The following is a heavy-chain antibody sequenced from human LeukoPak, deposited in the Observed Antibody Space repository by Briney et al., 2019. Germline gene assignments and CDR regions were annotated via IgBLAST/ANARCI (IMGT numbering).Heavy chain of an antibody. CDR3: AREGERSGFDYADYFDY. D-gene: IGHD5-12*01. J-gene: IGHJ4*02. V-gene: IGHV1-18*01. CDR2: ISAYNGNT. Sequence: ASVKVSCKASGYTFTSYGISWVRQAPGQGLEWMGWISAYNGNTNYAQKLQGRVTMTTDTSTSTAYMELRSLRSDDTAVYYCAREGERSGFDYADYFDYWGQGTLVTVSS. CDR1: GYTFTSYG.